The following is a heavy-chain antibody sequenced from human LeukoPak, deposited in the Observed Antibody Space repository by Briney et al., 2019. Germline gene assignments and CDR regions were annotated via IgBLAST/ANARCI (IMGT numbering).Heavy chain of an antibody. V-gene: IGHV4-39*01. J-gene: IGHJ4*02. D-gene: IGHD3-22*01. CDR3: ARLSSGYYPPTIYYFDY. CDR1: GGSISSSSYY. Sequence: SETLSLTCTVSGGSISSSSYYWGWIRQPPGTGLEWIGSIYYSGSTYYDPSLKSRVTISVDTSKNQFSLKLSSVTAAVTAVYYCARLSSGYYPPTIYYFDYWGQGTLVTVSS. CDR2: IYYSGST.